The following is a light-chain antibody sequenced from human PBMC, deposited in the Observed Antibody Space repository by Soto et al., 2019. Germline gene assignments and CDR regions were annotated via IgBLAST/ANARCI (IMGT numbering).Light chain of an antibody. CDR3: FSYAGAGTFV. CDR1: SSDIGNYNL. Sequence: QSALTQPASVSGSPGQSITISCTGTSSDIGNYNLVSCFQQHPGKAPKLFIYEVNRRPSGVSDRLSGSKSANTASLTISGLPAEDEADYYCFSYAGAGTFVFGTGTKVTVL. CDR2: EVN. J-gene: IGLJ1*01. V-gene: IGLV2-23*02.